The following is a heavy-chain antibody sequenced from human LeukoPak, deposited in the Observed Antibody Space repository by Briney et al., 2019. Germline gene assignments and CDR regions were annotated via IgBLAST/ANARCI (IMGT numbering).Heavy chain of an antibody. V-gene: IGHV4-59*08. CDR3: ARANWIQLWLTGMDV. Sequence: KPSETLSLTCTVSGGSISSYYWSWIRQPPGKGLEWIGYIYYSGSTNYNPSLKSRVTISVDTSKNQFSLKLSSVTAADTAVYYCARANWIQLWLTGMDVWGRGTTVTVSS. CDR2: IYYSGST. CDR1: GGSISSYY. J-gene: IGHJ6*02. D-gene: IGHD5-18*01.